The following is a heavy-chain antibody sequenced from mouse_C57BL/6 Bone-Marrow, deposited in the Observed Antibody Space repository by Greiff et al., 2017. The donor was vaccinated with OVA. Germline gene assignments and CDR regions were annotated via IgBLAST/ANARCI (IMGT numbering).Heavy chain of an antibody. CDR1: GYSITSGYY. CDR2: ISYDGSN. CDR3: ARDRRRGFAY. V-gene: IGHV3-6*01. Sequence: VQLKESGPGLVKPSQSLSLTCSVTGYSITSGYYWNWIRQFPGNKLEWMGYISYDGSNNYNPSLKNRISITRDTPKNQFFLKLNSVTTEDTATYYCARDRRRGFAYWGQGTLVTVSA. J-gene: IGHJ3*01.